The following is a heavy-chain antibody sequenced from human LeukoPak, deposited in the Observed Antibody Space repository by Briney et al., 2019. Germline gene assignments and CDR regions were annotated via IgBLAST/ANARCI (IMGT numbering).Heavy chain of an antibody. CDR2: INPSGGST. J-gene: IGHJ4*02. CDR1: GYTFTSYY. CDR3: ARRFEVAQVGYYDFWSGYLYYFDY. Sequence: ASVKVSCKASGYTFTSYYMHWVRQAPGQGLEWMGIINPSGGSTSYAQKFQGRVTMTRDTSTSTVYMELSSLRSEDTAVYYCARRFEVAQVGYYDFWSGYLYYFDYWGQGTLVTVSS. D-gene: IGHD3-3*01. V-gene: IGHV1-46*01.